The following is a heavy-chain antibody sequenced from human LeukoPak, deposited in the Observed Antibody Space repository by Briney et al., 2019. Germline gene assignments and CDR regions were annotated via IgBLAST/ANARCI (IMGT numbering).Heavy chain of an antibody. D-gene: IGHD6-25*01. Sequence: PGGSLRLSCAASGFTFSSFGIYWVRQAPGKGLEWVAGVSYDGSDKYYADSVKGRFTISRDNSKNTLYLQMNSLKPEDTAVFYCAKAFWRSGSTNFFVYWGQGTLVTVSS. CDR2: VSYDGSDK. CDR3: AKAFWRSGSTNFFVY. J-gene: IGHJ4*02. V-gene: IGHV3-30*18. CDR1: GFTFSSFG.